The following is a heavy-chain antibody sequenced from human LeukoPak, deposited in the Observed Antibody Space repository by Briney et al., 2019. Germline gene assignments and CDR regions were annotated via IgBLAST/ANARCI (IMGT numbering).Heavy chain of an antibody. D-gene: IGHD4-23*01. CDR2: IYSGGST. CDR3: ARVPPGGDYIDY. J-gene: IGHJ4*02. CDR1: GFTFSSYA. Sequence: HPGGSLRLSCAASGFTFSSYAMSWVRQAPGKGLEWVSVIYSGGSTYYADSVKGRFTISRDNSKNTLYLQMNSLRAEDTAVYYCARVPPGGDYIDYWGQGTLVTVSS. V-gene: IGHV3-53*01.